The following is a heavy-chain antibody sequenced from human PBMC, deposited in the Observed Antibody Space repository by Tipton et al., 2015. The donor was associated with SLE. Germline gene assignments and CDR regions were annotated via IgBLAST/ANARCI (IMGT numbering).Heavy chain of an antibody. Sequence: SLRLSCAASGFTFSSYAMHWVRQAPGKGLEWVAIISNDGSIKYHADSVKGRFTISRDNSKNTLYLQMNSLRPDDTAVFYCAREAARPGRGYFDYWGQGTLVSVSS. J-gene: IGHJ4*02. V-gene: IGHV3-30-3*01. CDR3: AREAARPGRGYFDY. CDR1: GFTFSSYA. CDR2: ISNDGSIK. D-gene: IGHD6-6*01.